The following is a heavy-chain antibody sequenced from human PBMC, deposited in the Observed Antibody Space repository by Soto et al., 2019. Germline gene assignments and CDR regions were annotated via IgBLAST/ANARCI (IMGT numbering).Heavy chain of an antibody. CDR3: VGAAPGD. Sequence: EVQLVETGGGLMQPGGSLRLSCAASGFIVSNKHMGWVRQATGKGLESVSILYTDDRTYYADSVKGRFTISRDNSKNTVSLQMNGLRDEDTAMYYCVGAAPGDWGQGTPVTVSS. V-gene: IGHV3-53*05. CDR2: LYTDDRT. J-gene: IGHJ4*02. D-gene: IGHD3-16*01. CDR1: GFIVSNKH.